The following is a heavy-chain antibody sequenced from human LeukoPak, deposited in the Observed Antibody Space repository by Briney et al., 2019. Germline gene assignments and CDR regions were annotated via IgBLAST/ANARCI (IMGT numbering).Heavy chain of an antibody. CDR2: IISDGSSA. CDR1: GFTFSDYW. D-gene: IGHD3-16*01. J-gene: IGHJ5*02. V-gene: IGHV3-74*01. Sequence: GGSLRLSCAASGFTFSDYWMHWVRQAPGKGMVWVSRIISDGSSASYADFVKGRFTISRDNAKNTLYLQINSLRAEDTAVYYCARHYGPWGQGTLVTVSS. CDR3: ARHYGP.